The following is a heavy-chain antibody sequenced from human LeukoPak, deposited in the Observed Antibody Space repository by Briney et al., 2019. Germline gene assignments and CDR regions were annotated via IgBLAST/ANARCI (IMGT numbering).Heavy chain of an antibody. D-gene: IGHD3-3*01. CDR1: GFTFSSYW. Sequence: PGGSLRLSCAASGFTFSSYWMSWVRQAPGKGLEWVANIKQDGSEKYYVDSVKGRFTISRDNAKNSLYMQMNSLRAEDTAVFYCGREHYDFWSGYYGDWGQGTLVTVSS. CDR2: IKQDGSEK. V-gene: IGHV3-7*01. J-gene: IGHJ4*02. CDR3: GREHYDFWSGYYGD.